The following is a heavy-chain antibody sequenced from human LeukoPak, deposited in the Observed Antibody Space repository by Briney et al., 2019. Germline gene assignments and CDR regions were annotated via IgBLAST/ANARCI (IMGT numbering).Heavy chain of an antibody. J-gene: IGHJ3*02. Sequence: GASVKVPCKASGYTFTSYGISWVRQAPGQGLEWMGWISAYNGNTNYAQKLQGRVTMTTDTSTSTAYMELRSLRSDDTAVYYCARDRGDGIVGATPGIWGQGTMVTVSS. CDR3: ARDRGDGIVGATPGI. D-gene: IGHD1-26*01. V-gene: IGHV1-18*01. CDR1: GYTFTSYG. CDR2: ISAYNGNT.